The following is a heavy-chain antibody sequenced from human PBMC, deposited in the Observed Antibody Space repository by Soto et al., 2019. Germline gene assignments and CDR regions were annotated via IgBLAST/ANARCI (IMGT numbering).Heavy chain of an antibody. CDR3: AHSKTSGMRYYFDY. V-gene: IGHV2-5*02. CDR2: LYWDDDK. CDR1: GFSLSTTRVG. Sequence: QITLKESGPSLVKPTQTLTLTCTFSGFSLSTTRVGVGWIRQPPGEALEWLALLYWDDDKLYSPSLKRRLTITKDTSKTQVVLTLNNMDPVDTATYYCAHSKTSGMRYYFDYWGQGTLVTVSS. J-gene: IGHJ4*02.